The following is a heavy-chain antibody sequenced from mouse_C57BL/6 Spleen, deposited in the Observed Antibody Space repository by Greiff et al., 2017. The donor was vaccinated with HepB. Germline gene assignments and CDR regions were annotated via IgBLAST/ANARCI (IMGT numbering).Heavy chain of an antibody. Sequence: EVQLQESGGGLVKPGGSLKLSCAASGFTFSDYGMHWVRQAPEKGLEWVAYISSGSSTIYYADTVKGRFTISRDNAKNTLFLQMTSLSSEDTAMYYCARYYDGSSYWYFDVWGTGTTVTVSS. CDR1: GFTFSDYG. CDR2: ISSGSSTI. CDR3: ARYYDGSSYWYFDV. D-gene: IGHD1-1*01. V-gene: IGHV5-17*01. J-gene: IGHJ1*03.